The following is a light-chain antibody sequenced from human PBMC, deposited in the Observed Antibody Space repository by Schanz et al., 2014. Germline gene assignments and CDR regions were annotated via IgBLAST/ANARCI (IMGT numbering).Light chain of an antibody. Sequence: QSALTQPASMSGSPGQSITISCNGSSSDIGGYDYVSWYRQYPGKAPKLMIYDVFNRPSGVSHRFTGSKSDNTATLTVSGLQAEDEADYYCASYTNTNTWVFGGGTKLTVL. CDR3: ASYTNTNTWV. J-gene: IGLJ3*02. CDR2: DVF. CDR1: SSDIGGYDY. V-gene: IGLV2-14*01.